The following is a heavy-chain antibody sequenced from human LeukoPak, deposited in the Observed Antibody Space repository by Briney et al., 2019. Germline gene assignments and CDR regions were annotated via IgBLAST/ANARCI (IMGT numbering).Heavy chain of an antibody. V-gene: IGHV1-18*01. CDR2: ISAYNGNT. CDR1: GHTFTSYD. J-gene: IGHJ4*02. Sequence: ASVKVSCKASGHTFTSYDINWVRQATGQGLEWMGWISAYNGNTNYAQKLQGRVTMTTDTSTSTAYMELRSLRSDDTAVYYCARVEWELPAFDYWGQGTLVTVSS. D-gene: IGHD1-26*01. CDR3: ARVEWELPAFDY.